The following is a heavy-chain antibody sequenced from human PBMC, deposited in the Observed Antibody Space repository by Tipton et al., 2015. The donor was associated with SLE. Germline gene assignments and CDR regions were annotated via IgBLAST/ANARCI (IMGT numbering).Heavy chain of an antibody. CDR3: ARDNYGAFDAFDI. CDR2: ISSSGSTI. J-gene: IGHJ3*02. D-gene: IGHD4-17*01. Sequence: SLRLSCAASGFTFSDYYMSWIRQAPGKGLEWVSYISSSGSTIYYADSVKGRFTISRDNAKNSLYLQMNSLRAEDTAVYYCARDNYGAFDAFDIWGQGTMVTVSS. V-gene: IGHV3-11*04. CDR1: GFTFSDYY.